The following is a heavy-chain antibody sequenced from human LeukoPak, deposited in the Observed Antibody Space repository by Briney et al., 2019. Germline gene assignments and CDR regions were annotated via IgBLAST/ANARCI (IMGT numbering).Heavy chain of an antibody. V-gene: IGHV3-7*01. Sequence: GGSLRLSCAASGFTFSSYWMSWVRQAPGKGLEWAANIKQDGSEKYYVDSVKGRFTISRDNAKNSLYLQMNSLRAEDTAVYYCTRDQLQGGRAPWGQGTLVTVSS. CDR1: GFTFSSYW. CDR2: IKQDGSEK. J-gene: IGHJ5*02. D-gene: IGHD2-21*01. CDR3: TRDQLQGGRAP.